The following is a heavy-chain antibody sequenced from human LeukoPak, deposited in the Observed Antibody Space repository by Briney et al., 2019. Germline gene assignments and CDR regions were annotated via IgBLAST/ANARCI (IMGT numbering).Heavy chain of an antibody. Sequence: GGSLRLSCAASRFTFSTYGMHWVRQAPGKGLEWVAFIRDDGSNKYYADSVKGRFTISRDNSKNTLYLQMNSLRAEDAAAYYCAKDEGFSGSGSYDHNNWIDPWGQGTLVTVSS. CDR2: IRDDGSNK. CDR1: RFTFSTYG. J-gene: IGHJ5*02. D-gene: IGHD3-10*01. CDR3: AKDEGFSGSGSYDHNNWIDP. V-gene: IGHV3-30*02.